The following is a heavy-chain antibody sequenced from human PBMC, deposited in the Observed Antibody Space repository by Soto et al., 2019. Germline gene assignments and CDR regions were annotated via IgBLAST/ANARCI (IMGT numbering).Heavy chain of an antibody. V-gene: IGHV4-30-4*01. D-gene: IGHD6-6*01. CDR3: ARSLSSSSGYFDP. CDR1: GDSIGSGEYY. Sequence: SETLSLTCAVSGDSIGSGEYYWTGIRQSPGKGLEYIGYIYKSGRTYYNPSLKSRPVISLDTSKNQVFLRLTSLTAADTAMYFCARSLSSSSGYFDPWGQGTLVTVSS. J-gene: IGHJ5*02. CDR2: IYKSGRT.